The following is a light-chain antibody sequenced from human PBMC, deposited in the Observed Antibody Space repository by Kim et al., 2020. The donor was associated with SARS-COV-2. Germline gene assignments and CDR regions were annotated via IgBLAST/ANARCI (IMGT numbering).Light chain of an antibody. J-gene: IGLJ3*02. V-gene: IGLV3-19*01. Sequence: SSELTQDPAVSVALGQTVRITCQGDSLRNYYATWYQQKPGQAPVLAMYNKNIRPSGIPDRFSGSTSGNTASLTITGAQAEDEADYYCKSRDSSGNPWVFGGGTQLTVL. CDR1: SLRNYY. CDR3: KSRDSSGNPWV. CDR2: NKN.